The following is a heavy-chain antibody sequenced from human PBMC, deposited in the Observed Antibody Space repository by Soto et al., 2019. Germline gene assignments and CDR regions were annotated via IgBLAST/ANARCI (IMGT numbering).Heavy chain of an antibody. Sequence: ASVKVSCKVSGYTLTELSMHWVRQAPGKGLEWMGGFDPEDGETIYAQKFQGRVTMTEDTSTDTAYMELSSLRSEDTAVYYCARAELLWFGELFTGMDVWGQGTTVTVSS. CDR3: ARAELLWFGELFTGMDV. CDR2: FDPEDGET. CDR1: GYTLTELS. J-gene: IGHJ6*02. D-gene: IGHD3-10*01. V-gene: IGHV1-24*01.